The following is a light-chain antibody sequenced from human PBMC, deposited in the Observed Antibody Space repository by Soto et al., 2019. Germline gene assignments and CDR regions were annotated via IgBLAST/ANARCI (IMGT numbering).Light chain of an antibody. CDR2: GAS. J-gene: IGKJ5*01. Sequence: EIVLTQSPGALSLSPGERATLSCRASQSVSSYLAWYQQKPGQAPRLLIYGASTRATGIPARFSGSGSGTEFTLTISSLQSEDFAVYYCQQRHMWPITFGQGTRLEIK. CDR3: QQRHMWPIT. CDR1: QSVSSY. V-gene: IGKV3-15*01.